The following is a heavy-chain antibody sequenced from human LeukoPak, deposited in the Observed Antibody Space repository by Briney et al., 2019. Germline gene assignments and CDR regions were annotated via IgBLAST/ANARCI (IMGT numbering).Heavy chain of an antibody. Sequence: SETLSLTCTVSGYSISSGYYWGWIRQPPGKGLEWIGSIYHSGSTYYNPSLKSRVNISVDTSKTQFSLTLSSVTAADTAVYYCARLSITMVRGVGSNCFDPWGQGTLVTVSS. D-gene: IGHD3-10*01. J-gene: IGHJ5*02. V-gene: IGHV4-38-2*02. CDR1: GYSISSGYY. CDR2: IYHSGST. CDR3: ARLSITMVRGVGSNCFDP.